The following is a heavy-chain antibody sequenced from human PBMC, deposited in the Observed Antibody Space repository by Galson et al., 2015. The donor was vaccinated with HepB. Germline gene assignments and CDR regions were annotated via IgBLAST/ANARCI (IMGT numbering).Heavy chain of an antibody. CDR3: ARDREADY. CDR2: INPNTGGT. D-gene: IGHD5-24*01. CDR1: GYTFTAYY. J-gene: IGHJ4*02. V-gene: IGHV1-2*02. Sequence: SVKVSCKASGYTFTAYYLHWVRQAPGRGLEWMGWINPNTGGTNYAQKFQGRVTMARDTSISTAYMELSRLRSDDTAVYYCARDREADYWGQGTLVTVSS.